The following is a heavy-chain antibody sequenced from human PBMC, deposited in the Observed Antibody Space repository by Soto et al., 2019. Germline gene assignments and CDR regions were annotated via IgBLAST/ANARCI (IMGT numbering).Heavy chain of an antibody. CDR3: AKDRREGGNSAFYFDF. Sequence: LRLSCAASGFKFSNYAMSWVRQAPGKGLEWVSLISATGSGTYYADSVKGRFTISRDNSHNTLYLQVHSLTAEDTAVYYCAKDRREGGNSAFYFDFWGQGAQVTVSS. J-gene: IGHJ4*02. CDR2: ISATGSGT. D-gene: IGHD3-16*01. CDR1: GFKFSNYA. V-gene: IGHV3-23*01.